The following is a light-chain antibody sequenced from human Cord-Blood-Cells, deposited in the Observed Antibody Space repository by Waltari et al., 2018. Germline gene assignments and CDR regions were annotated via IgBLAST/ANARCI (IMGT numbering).Light chain of an antibody. J-gene: IGKJ2*01. CDR3: QQYNNWPYT. V-gene: IGKV3-15*01. Sequence: EIAITQSQATLSVSPGERATLSCRASQSVSSNLAWYQQKPGQAPRLLIYGASTRATGIPARFSGSGSGTEFTLTISSLQSEDFSVYYCQQYNNWPYTFGQGTKLEIK. CDR1: QSVSSN. CDR2: GAS.